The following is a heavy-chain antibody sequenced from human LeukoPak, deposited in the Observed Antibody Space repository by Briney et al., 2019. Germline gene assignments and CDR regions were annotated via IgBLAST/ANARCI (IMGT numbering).Heavy chain of an antibody. D-gene: IGHD6-13*01. CDR1: GGSISSSSYY. Sequence: SETLSLTCTVSGGSISSSSYYWGWIRQPPGKGLEWIGSIYYSGSTYYNPSLKSRVTISVDTSKNQFSLKLSSVTAADTAVYYCARGSSSWYWYFGLWGRGTLVTVSS. CDR3: ARGSSSWYWYFGL. J-gene: IGHJ2*01. V-gene: IGHV4-39*01. CDR2: IYYSGST.